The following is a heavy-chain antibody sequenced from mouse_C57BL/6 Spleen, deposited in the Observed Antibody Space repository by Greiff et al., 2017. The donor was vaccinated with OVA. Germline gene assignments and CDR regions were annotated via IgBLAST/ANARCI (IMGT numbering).Heavy chain of an antibody. J-gene: IGHJ1*03. D-gene: IGHD2-3*01. Sequence: VQLQQSGAELARPGASVKMSCKASGYTFTSYTMHWVKQRPGQGLEWIGYINPSSGYTKSNQKFKDKATLTADKSSSTAYMQLSSLTSEDSAVYYCARGEDGYYGFDVWGTGTTVTVSS. CDR1: GYTFTSYT. V-gene: IGHV1-4*01. CDR3: ARGEDGYYGFDV. CDR2: INPSSGYT.